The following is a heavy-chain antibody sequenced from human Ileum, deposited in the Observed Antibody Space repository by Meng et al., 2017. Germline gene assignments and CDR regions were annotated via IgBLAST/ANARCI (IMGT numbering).Heavy chain of an antibody. Sequence: VQLQESGPGLVKPSQTLSLTCTVSGGSINSGDYYWSWVRQPPGKGLEWIGYNYYSGSTYYNPSLKKRVIISLDTSKNQFSPKLSSMIAADTAVYYCASVCSGRGGRFDSWGQGTLVTVSS. D-gene: IGHD3-10*02. V-gene: IGHV4-30-4*01. CDR1: GGSINSGDYY. CDR3: ASVCSGRGGRFDS. J-gene: IGHJ4*02. CDR2: NYYSGST.